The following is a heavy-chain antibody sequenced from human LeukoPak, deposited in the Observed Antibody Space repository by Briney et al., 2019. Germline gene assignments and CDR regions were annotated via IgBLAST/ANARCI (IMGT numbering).Heavy chain of an antibody. J-gene: IGHJ4*02. CDR3: ARDYNWNPPDY. CDR2: INSDGSIT. Sequence: PGGSLRLSCAASGFTFSSHWMHWVRQAPGKGPVWVSRINSDGSITTYADSAQGRFTISRDNAKNTLYLQMNSLRVEDTAVYYCARDYNWNPPDYWGQGTLVTVSS. V-gene: IGHV3-74*01. CDR1: GFTFSSHW. D-gene: IGHD1-1*01.